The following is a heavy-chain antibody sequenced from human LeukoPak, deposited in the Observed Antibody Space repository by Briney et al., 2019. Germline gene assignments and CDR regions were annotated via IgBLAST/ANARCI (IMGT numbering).Heavy chain of an antibody. CDR3: AKRGVVIRVILVGFHKEAYYFDS. CDR1: GITLSNYG. V-gene: IGHV3-23*01. D-gene: IGHD3-22*01. J-gene: IGHJ4*02. CDR2: ISDSGGRT. Sequence: GGSLRLSCAVSGITLSNYGMSWVRQAPGKGLEWVAGISDSGGRTKYADSVKGRFTISRDNSKNALYLQMNSLRAEDTAVYFCAKRGVVIRVILVGFHKEAYYFDSWGQGALVTVSS.